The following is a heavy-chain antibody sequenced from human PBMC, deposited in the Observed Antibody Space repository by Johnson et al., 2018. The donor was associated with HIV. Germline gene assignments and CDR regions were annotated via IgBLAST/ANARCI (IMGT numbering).Heavy chain of an antibody. CDR3: ARGGRKQLACDAFDI. CDR1: GFTFDDYG. J-gene: IGHJ3*02. V-gene: IGHV3-20*04. D-gene: IGHD6-6*01. Sequence: VQLVESGGGVARPGGSLRLSCEASGFTFDDYGMSWVRQAPGKGLEWVSGINWNGGSTGYADSVKGRFTISRDNAKNSRFLQMNSLGAEDTALYYCARGGRKQLACDAFDIWGQGTMVTVSS. CDR2: INWNGGST.